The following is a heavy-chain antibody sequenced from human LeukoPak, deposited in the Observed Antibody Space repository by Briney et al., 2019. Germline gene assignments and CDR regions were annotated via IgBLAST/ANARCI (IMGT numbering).Heavy chain of an antibody. V-gene: IGHV4-61*01. CDR3: ARGLPGIAAAAYYFDY. Sequence: SSETLSLTCTVSGGSVSNNNFYWSWIRQPPGKRLEWIGYIFYSGTSNTNPSLKSRVTLSVDTSKNQFSLKLSSVTAADTAVYYCARGLPGIAAAAYYFDYWGQGTLVTVSS. D-gene: IGHD6-13*01. CDR1: GGSVSNNNFY. CDR2: IFYSGTS. J-gene: IGHJ4*02.